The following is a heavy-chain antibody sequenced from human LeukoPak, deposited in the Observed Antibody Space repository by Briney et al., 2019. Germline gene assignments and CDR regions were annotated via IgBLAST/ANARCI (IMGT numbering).Heavy chain of an antibody. CDR1: GFTFSSYG. CDR2: IRYDGSNK. J-gene: IGHJ4*02. D-gene: IGHD3-10*01. Sequence: PGGSLRLSCAASGFTFSSYGMHWVRQAPGKGLEWVAFIRYDGSNKYYADSVKGRFTISRDNSKNTLYLQMNSLRAEDTAVYYCARDPSVGFGELLGWGQGALVTVSS. V-gene: IGHV3-30*02. CDR3: ARDPSVGFGELLG.